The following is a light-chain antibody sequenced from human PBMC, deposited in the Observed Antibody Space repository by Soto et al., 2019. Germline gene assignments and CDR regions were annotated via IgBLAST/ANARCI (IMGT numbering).Light chain of an antibody. CDR3: QKYSSVPV. CDR1: QDIRNF. Sequence: DIQMTQSPTSLSVSVGDRVTITCRASQDIRNFVAWYQQKPGKAPKLLIYAASTLQSGVPSRFSGSGSGTDFTLTINSLQPADVATYSCQKYSSVPVFGPGTKVEIK. V-gene: IGKV1-27*01. CDR2: AAS. J-gene: IGKJ3*01.